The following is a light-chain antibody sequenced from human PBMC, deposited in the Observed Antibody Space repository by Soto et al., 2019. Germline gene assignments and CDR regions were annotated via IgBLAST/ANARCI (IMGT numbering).Light chain of an antibody. V-gene: IGLV2-14*01. J-gene: IGLJ3*02. CDR1: SSDVGGYNY. Sequence: QSALTQPASVSGAPGQWVTISCTGTSSDVGGYNYVSWYQQHPGKAPKLMIYDVSNRPSGVSNRFSGSKSGNTASLTISGLEAEDEADYYCCSYTSSNLWVFGGGTKLTVL. CDR2: DVS. CDR3: CSYTSSNLWV.